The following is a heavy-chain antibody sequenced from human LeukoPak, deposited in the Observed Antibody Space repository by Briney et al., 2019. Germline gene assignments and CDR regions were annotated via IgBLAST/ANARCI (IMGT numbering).Heavy chain of an antibody. CDR3: ARVRDLYGSGSSPLDY. D-gene: IGHD3-10*01. CDR1: GFTFSSYA. CDR2: ISDDGSNK. J-gene: IGHJ4*02. V-gene: IGHV3-30*04. Sequence: GGSLRLSCAASGFTFSSYALHWVRQAPGKGLEWVAVISDDGSNKYYADSVKGRFTISRDKSKNTLYLQMSSLRAEDTAVYYCARVRDLYGSGSSPLDYWGQGTLVTVSS.